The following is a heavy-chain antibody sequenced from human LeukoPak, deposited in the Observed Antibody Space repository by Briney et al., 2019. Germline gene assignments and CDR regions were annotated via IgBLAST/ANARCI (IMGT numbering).Heavy chain of an antibody. CDR1: GFTFSSYN. V-gene: IGHV3-21*01. D-gene: IGHD3-16*01. CDR2: ISSSSSYI. J-gene: IGHJ4*02. CDR3: ARDKGGIGHYFDY. Sequence: PGGSLRLSCAASGFTFSSYNMNWVRQAPGKGLEWVSSISSSSSYIYYADSLKGRFTISRDNAKNSLYLQMNSLRAEDTAVYYCARDKGGIGHYFDYWGQGTLVTVSS.